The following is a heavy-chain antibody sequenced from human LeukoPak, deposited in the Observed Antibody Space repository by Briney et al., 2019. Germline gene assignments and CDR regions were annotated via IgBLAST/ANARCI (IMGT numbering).Heavy chain of an antibody. CDR1: GFTVSSNY. J-gene: IGHJ5*02. Sequence: GSLRLSCAASGFTVSSNYMTWVRQPPGKGLEWIGEIYHSGSTNYNPSLKSRVTISVDKSKNQFSLKLSSVTAADTAVYYCARAYYYDSINWFDPWGQGTLVTVSS. D-gene: IGHD3-22*01. CDR3: ARAYYYDSINWFDP. CDR2: IYHSGST. V-gene: IGHV4-4*02.